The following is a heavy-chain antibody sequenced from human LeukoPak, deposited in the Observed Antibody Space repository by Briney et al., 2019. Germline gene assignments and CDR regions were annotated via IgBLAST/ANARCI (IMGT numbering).Heavy chain of an antibody. V-gene: IGHV3-23*01. CDR1: GFTFSSYG. J-gene: IGHJ4*02. Sequence: GGSLRLSCAASGFTFSSYGMTWVRQAPGKGLEWVSAISGSGGSTYYADSVKGRFTISRDNSKNTLYLQMNSLRAEDTAVYYCAKDRRAGSYDYWGQGTLVTVSS. CDR3: AKDRRAGSYDY. CDR2: ISGSGGST. D-gene: IGHD3-10*01.